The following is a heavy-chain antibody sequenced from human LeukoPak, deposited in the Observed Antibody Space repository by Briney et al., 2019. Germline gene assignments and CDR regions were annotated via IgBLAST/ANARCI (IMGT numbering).Heavy chain of an antibody. CDR2: ISGSGDST. Sequence: GGSLRLSCAASGFTFSSYAMNWVRQAPGKGLECISAISGSGDSTHYADSVKGRFTISRDNSKNTLYLQMNSLRAEDTAVYYRARNVSGQYFDIWGRGTLVTVSS. CDR3: ARNVSGQYFDI. D-gene: IGHD2/OR15-2a*01. J-gene: IGHJ2*01. V-gene: IGHV3-23*01. CDR1: GFTFSSYA.